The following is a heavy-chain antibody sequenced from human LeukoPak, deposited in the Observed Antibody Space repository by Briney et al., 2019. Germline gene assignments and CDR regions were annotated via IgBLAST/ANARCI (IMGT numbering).Heavy chain of an antibody. Sequence: GGSLRLSCAASGFTFSSYSMNWVRQAPGKGLEWVSSISSSSSYIYYADSVKGRFTISRDNAKNSLYLQMNSLRAEDTAVYYCARVISTVVTYFDYWGQGTLVTVSS. CDR1: GFTFSSYS. CDR3: ARVISTVVTYFDY. D-gene: IGHD4-23*01. J-gene: IGHJ4*02. CDR2: ISSSSSYI. V-gene: IGHV3-21*01.